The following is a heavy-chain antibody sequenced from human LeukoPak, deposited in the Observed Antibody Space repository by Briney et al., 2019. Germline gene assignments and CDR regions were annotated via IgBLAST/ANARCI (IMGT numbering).Heavy chain of an antibody. J-gene: IGHJ4*02. CDR3: AKDIVVVPAALLGDY. V-gene: IGHV3-30*18. CDR2: ISYDGSNK. D-gene: IGHD2-2*01. CDR1: GFTFRNYG. Sequence: GRSLRLSCAASGFTFRNYGMHWVRQAPGKGLDWVAVISYDGSNKYYADSVKGRFTISRDNSKNTLYLQMNSLRAEDTAVYYCAKDIVVVPAALLGDYWGQGTLVTVSS.